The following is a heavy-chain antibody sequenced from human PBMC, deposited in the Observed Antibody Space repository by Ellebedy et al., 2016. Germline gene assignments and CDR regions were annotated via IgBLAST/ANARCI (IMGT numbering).Heavy chain of an antibody. V-gene: IGHV1-46*01. CDR3: ARGGVYSPNWYFDV. Sequence: ASVKVSXXASGYTFSRFHVYWVRQAPVQGLEWMGVIHPSGGSTSYAQNFQGRVTMTTDTSTSTVYMDLSSLTSADTAMYYCARGGVYSPNWYFDVWGRGTLVTVSS. CDR1: GYTFSRFH. D-gene: IGHD5/OR15-5a*01. CDR2: IHPSGGST. J-gene: IGHJ2*01.